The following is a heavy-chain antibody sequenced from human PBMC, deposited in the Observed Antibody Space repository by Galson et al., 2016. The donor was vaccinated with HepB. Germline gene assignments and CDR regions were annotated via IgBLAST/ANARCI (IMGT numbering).Heavy chain of an antibody. CDR1: GYTFANYW. CDR2: IYPADSDT. Sequence: QSGAEVKTPGESLKISCKASGYTFANYWIGWVRQVPGEGLEWMGIIYPADSDTRVNSSFQGHVTISADTSTTTAYLRWGSLKASDSAIYYCARRQRDCSGGTCFARNFDFWGQGTLVSVSS. V-gene: IGHV5-51*01. J-gene: IGHJ4*02. CDR3: ARRQRDCSGGTCFARNFDF. D-gene: IGHD2-15*01.